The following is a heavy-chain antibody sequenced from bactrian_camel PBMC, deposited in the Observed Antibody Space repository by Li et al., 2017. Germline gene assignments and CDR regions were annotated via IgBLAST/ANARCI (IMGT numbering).Heavy chain of an antibody. CDR1: GYRSDEYC. CDR3: AAGWSFGVGTLLRRHYNY. J-gene: IGHJ4*01. D-gene: IGHD3*01. CDR2: VGNDGST. Sequence: ESGGGSAEAGGSLRLSCVVSGYRSDEYCMAWFRQAPGKQREDIAAVGNDGSTSYEGSVKDRFTISQDNAKNMVYLQVNSLKAEDTAMYYCAAGWSFGVGTLLRRHYNYWGQGTQVTVS. V-gene: IGHV3S53*01.